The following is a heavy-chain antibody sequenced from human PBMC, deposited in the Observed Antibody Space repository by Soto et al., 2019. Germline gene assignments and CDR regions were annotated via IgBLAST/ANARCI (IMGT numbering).Heavy chain of an antibody. V-gene: IGHV3-21*01. J-gene: IGHJ6*02. CDR2: ISTSNSYI. Sequence: EVQLVESGGGLVKPGGSLRLSCAASGFTFSSYTMNWVRQAPGKGLEWVSSISTSNSYIYYADSVKGRFTISRDNAKNSLYLQMNSLRVEDTAVYYCARDSRHYSYGMDVWGQGTTVTVSS. CDR3: ARDSRHYSYGMDV. CDR1: GFTFSSYT.